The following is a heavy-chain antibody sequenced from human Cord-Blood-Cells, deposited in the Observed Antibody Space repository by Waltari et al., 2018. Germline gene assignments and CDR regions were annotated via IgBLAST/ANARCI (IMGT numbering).Heavy chain of an antibody. CDR3: ARSQGSSGWYDY. Sequence: QVQLQQWGAGLLKPSETLSLTCAVYGGSFSGYYWSWIRQPPGKGLEWIGEINHSGSTNYNPSLKSRVTISVDTSKNQFSLKLSSVTAADTAVYYCARSQGSSGWYDYWGQGTLVTVSS. CDR1: GGSFSGYY. J-gene: IGHJ4*02. D-gene: IGHD6-19*01. V-gene: IGHV4-34*01. CDR2: INHSGST.